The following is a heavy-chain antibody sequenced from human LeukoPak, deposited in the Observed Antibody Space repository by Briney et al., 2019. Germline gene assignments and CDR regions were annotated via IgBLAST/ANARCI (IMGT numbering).Heavy chain of an antibody. Sequence: PSETLSLTCAVYGGSFCVYYWSWMRQPPGKGLEWIGEINHSGSTNHNTSLKSRVTIPVDTSKNQFSMMLSFVTAADAAVYYWARGYISSSWYVDWGQGTLVTVSS. D-gene: IGHD6-13*01. CDR3: ARGYISSSWYVD. CDR1: GGSFCVYY. J-gene: IGHJ1*01. V-gene: IGHV4-34*01. CDR2: INHSGST.